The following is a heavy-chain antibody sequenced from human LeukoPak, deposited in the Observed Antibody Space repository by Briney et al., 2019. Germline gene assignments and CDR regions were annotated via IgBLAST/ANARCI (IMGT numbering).Heavy chain of an antibody. J-gene: IGHJ4*02. Sequence: GGSLRLSCAASGFTFSSYAMHWVRQAPGKGLEWVAVISYDGSNKYYADSVKCRFTISRDNSKKPLYLQMTSLRDEATSVYYCATAFGWSDPRFHYWGQGTLVTVSS. CDR1: GFTFSSYA. V-gene: IGHV3-30*01. CDR2: ISYDGSNK. CDR3: ATAFGWSDPRFHY. D-gene: IGHD6-19*01.